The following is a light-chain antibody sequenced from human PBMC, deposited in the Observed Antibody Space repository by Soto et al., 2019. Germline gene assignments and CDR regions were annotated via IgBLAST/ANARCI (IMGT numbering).Light chain of an antibody. Sequence: SVSPGERATLSCRASQSVSNNLAWYQQKPSQAPRLLIYGASTRATGIPARFSGSGSGTEFTLTISSLQSEDFAVYYCQQYNDWPPVTFGQGTRLEIK. J-gene: IGKJ5*01. CDR2: GAS. V-gene: IGKV3-15*01. CDR1: QSVSNN. CDR3: QQYNDWPPVT.